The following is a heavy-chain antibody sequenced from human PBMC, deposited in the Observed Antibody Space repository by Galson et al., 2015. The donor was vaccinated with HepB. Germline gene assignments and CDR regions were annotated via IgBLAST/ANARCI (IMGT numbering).Heavy chain of an antibody. V-gene: IGHV3-11*06. D-gene: IGHD3/OR15-3a*01. Sequence: SLRLSCAASGFTFSDYYISWIRQAPGKGLEWVSYISPSTIYTNYADSVRGRFTISRDNANNSLFLQMNSLRAEDTAVYYCARGLESDFWTGYYYQGAAFDYWGLGTLVTVSP. J-gene: IGHJ4*02. CDR2: ISPSTIYT. CDR3: ARGLESDFWTGYYYQGAAFDY. CDR1: GFTFSDYY.